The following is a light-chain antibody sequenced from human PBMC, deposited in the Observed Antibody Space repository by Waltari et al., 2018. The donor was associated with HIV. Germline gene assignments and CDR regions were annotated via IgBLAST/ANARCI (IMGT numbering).Light chain of an antibody. Sequence: QSVLTQPPSASGTPGQRVTISCSGSSSNIGSNTVNRYQQLPGTAPNTLIYSNNQRPSGVPDRLSGSKSGTSASLAISGLQSEEEANYYCAAWDDSLIGPVFGGGTKLTVL. J-gene: IGLJ3*02. CDR2: SNN. CDR3: AAWDDSLIGPV. CDR1: SSNIGSNT. V-gene: IGLV1-44*01.